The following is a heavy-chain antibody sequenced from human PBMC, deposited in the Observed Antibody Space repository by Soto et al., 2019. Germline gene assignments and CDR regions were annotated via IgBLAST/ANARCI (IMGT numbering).Heavy chain of an antibody. V-gene: IGHV4-59*01. D-gene: IGHD6-19*01. Sequence: PSETLSLTCTVSGGSISSYYWSWIRQPPGKGLEWIGYIYYSGSTNYNPSLKSRVTISVDTSKNQFSLRPSSVTAADTAVYYCAKSLWDTSGWKTDYWGQGTLVTSPQ. J-gene: IGHJ4*02. CDR3: AKSLWDTSGWKTDY. CDR2: IYYSGST. CDR1: GGSISSYY.